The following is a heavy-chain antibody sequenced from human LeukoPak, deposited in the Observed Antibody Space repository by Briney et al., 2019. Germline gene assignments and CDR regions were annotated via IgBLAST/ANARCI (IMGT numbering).Heavy chain of an antibody. Sequence: GGSLRLSCAASGFIFSRHAMNWVRQAPGKGLQWVSSISDSGDTTYYAASVKGRFTISRDNSKNTVYLQMSSLRAEDTAVYYCAKGSSEVDYWGQGTLVTVSS. D-gene: IGHD3-22*01. V-gene: IGHV3-23*01. CDR2: ISDSGDTT. CDR1: GFIFSRHA. CDR3: AKGSSEVDY. J-gene: IGHJ4*02.